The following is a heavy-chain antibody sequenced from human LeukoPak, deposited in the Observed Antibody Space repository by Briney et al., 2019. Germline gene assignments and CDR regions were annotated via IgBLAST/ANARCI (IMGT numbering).Heavy chain of an antibody. V-gene: IGHV4-59*01. CDR3: ASATYYDFWSGPPYYYYYMDV. CDR2: IYYSGST. Sequence: SETLSFTCTVSGGSISSYCWSWIRQPPGKGLEWIGYIYYSGSTNYNPSLKSRVTISVDTSKNQFSLKLSSVTAADTAVYYCASATYYDFWSGPPYYYYYMDVWGKGTTVTVSS. D-gene: IGHD3-3*01. CDR1: GGSISSYC. J-gene: IGHJ6*03.